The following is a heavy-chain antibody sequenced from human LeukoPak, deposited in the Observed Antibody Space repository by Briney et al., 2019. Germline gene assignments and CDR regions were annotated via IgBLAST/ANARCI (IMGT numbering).Heavy chain of an antibody. CDR3: AKDTNTAYYDILTGHRNWFDP. Sequence: GGSLRLSCAASGFTFSTYAMTWVRQAPGKGLQWVSAITSSGSGTYYAVSVKGRFTISRDNSKNTLYLQMNNLRAEDTAVHYCAKDTNTAYYDILTGHRNWFDPWGPGTLVTVSS. D-gene: IGHD3-9*01. CDR1: GFTFSTYA. J-gene: IGHJ5*02. V-gene: IGHV3-23*01. CDR2: ITSSGSGT.